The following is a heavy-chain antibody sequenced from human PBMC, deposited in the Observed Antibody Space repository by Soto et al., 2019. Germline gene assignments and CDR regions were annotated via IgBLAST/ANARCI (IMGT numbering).Heavy chain of an antibody. Sequence: ASVKGSCKASGYTFTSYGISWVLQAHGQGLEWMGWISAYNGNTNYAQKLQGRVTMTTDTSTSTAYMELRSLRSDDTAVYYCARVYSYDSSGYYDYWGQGTLVTVSS. CDR1: GYTFTSYG. V-gene: IGHV1-18*04. CDR3: ARVYSYDSSGYYDY. D-gene: IGHD3-22*01. CDR2: ISAYNGNT. J-gene: IGHJ4*02.